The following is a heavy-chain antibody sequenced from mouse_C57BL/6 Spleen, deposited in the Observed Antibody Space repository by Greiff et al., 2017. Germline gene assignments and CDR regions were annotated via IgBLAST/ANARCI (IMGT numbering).Heavy chain of an antibody. CDR2: IDPSDSYT. V-gene: IGHV1-69*01. D-gene: IGHD1-1*01. Sequence: QVQLQQPGAELVMPGASVKLSCTASGYTFTSYWMHWVKQRPGQGLEWIGEIDPSDSYTNYNQKFKVKSTLTVDKSSSTAYMQLSSLTSEDSAVYYCARSSIYYYGSSFDYWGQGTTLTVSS. CDR3: ARSSIYYYGSSFDY. CDR1: GYTFTSYW. J-gene: IGHJ2*01.